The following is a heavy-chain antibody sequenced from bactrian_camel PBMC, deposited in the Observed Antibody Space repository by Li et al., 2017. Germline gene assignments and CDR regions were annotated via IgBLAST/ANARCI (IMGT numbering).Heavy chain of an antibody. Sequence: VQLVESGGGLVQPGGSLRLSCAASGFTFGKYVMSWVRQAPGKGLEWVSTINGAGHSTYYAYSVKGRFTISRDNAENTLYLQLSSLKTEDTAMYYCAAGYYSDFDPFYWGQGTQVTVS. CDR3: AAGYYSDFDPFY. CDR2: INGAGHST. CDR1: GFTFGKYV. J-gene: IGHJ4*01. V-gene: IGHV3S31*01. D-gene: IGHD4*01.